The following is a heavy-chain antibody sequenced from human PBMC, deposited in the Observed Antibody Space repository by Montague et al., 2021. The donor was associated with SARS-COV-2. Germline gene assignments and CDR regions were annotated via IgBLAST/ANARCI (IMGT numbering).Heavy chain of an antibody. Sequence: TLSLTCTVSGGAINRGDYYWTWIRQPPGKGLEWIGNIYSTGDTSYSPSLKGRVGISLDTSKNQVSLNLRSVAAAVTAVYYCAREVVHVDVLTDIPKILYYGLDVWGQGTTVVVSS. V-gene: IGHV4-30-4*08. D-gene: IGHD2-21*02. J-gene: IGHJ6*02. CDR1: GGAINRGDYY. CDR3: AREVVHVDVLTDIPKILYYGLDV. CDR2: IYSTGDT.